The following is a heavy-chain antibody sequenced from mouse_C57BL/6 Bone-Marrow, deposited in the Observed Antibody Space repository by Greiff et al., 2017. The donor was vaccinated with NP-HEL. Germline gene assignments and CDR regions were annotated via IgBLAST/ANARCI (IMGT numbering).Heavy chain of an antibody. J-gene: IGHJ4*01. CDR3: ARIYGPYAMDY. CDR2: ISDGGSYT. Sequence: EVNLVESGGGLVKPGGSLKLSCAASGFTFSSYAMSWVRQTPEKRLEWVATISDGGSYTYYPDNVKGRFTISRDNAKNNLYLQMSHLKSEDTAMYYCARIYGPYAMDYWGQGTSVTVSS. D-gene: IGHD1-1*02. V-gene: IGHV5-4*03. CDR1: GFTFSSYA.